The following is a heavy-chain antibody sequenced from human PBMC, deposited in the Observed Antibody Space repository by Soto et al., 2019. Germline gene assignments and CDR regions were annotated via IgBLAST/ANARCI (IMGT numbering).Heavy chain of an antibody. CDR3: GRTNTSGSPIDS. D-gene: IGHD6-19*01. CDR2: IHHSGTS. CDR1: GGSVYSPNF. V-gene: IGHV4-4*02. J-gene: IGHJ4*02. Sequence: QVQLQETGPGLVKPSGTLSLTCAVSGGSVYSPNFWNWVRQPPGKGLEWIGEIHHSGTSNYSPSLKSRLTLLVDKSKNEVSLNLNSVTAAATAVYYCGRTNTSGSPIDSWGQGTLVIVSS.